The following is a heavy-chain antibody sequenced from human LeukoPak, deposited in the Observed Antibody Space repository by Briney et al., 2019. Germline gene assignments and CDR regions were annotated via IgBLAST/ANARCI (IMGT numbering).Heavy chain of an antibody. D-gene: IGHD6-19*01. CDR1: GFTFDDYA. CDR2: ISWNSGSI. V-gene: IGHV3-9*01. CDR3: AKDSPWSSSGWCYFDY. Sequence: PGRSLRLSCAASGFTFDDYAMHWVRQAPGKGLEWVSGISWNSGSIGYADSVKGRFTISRDNAKNSLYLQMNSLRAEDTALYYCAKDSPWSSSGWCYFDYWGQGTLVTVSS. J-gene: IGHJ4*02.